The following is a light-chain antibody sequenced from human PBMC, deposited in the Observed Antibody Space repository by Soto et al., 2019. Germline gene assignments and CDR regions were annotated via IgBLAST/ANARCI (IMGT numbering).Light chain of an antibody. V-gene: IGLV2-23*03. CDR3: CSYAGSSTFYV. CDR1: SSDVGSYNL. J-gene: IGLJ1*01. CDR2: EGS. Sequence: QSALTQPASVSGSPGQSITISCTGTSSDVGSYNLVSWYQQHPGKAPKLMIYEGSKGPSGVSNRFSGSKSGNTASLTISGRQAEDEADYYCCSYAGSSTFYVFGTGTKLT.